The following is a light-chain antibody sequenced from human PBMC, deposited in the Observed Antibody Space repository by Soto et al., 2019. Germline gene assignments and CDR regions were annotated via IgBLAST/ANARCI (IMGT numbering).Light chain of an antibody. CDR3: QQYSTYPWT. V-gene: IGKV1-5*01. Sequence: DIQMTQSPSTLSASVGDRVTITCQASQSISSWLAWYQQKPGKAPNLLIYDASSFQSGVPSRFSGSRSGTEFTLTISSLQPDDFATYYCQQYSTYPWTFGQGTKVEIK. CDR1: QSISSW. J-gene: IGKJ1*01. CDR2: DAS.